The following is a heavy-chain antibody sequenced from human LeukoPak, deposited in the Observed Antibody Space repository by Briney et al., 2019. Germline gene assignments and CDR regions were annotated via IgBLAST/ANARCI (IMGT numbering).Heavy chain of an antibody. V-gene: IGHV4-34*01. CDR3: ARRRLLPSLEAYY. Sequence: SETLSLTCAVYGGSFSGYYWSWIRQPPGKGLEWIGEIHYTGTSNYNPSLKSRVTISIDNSKNQFSLNLTSVTAADTAIYYCARRRLLPSLEAYYWGQGTLVTVSS. CDR2: IHYTGTS. CDR1: GGSFSGYY. J-gene: IGHJ4*02. D-gene: IGHD2-21*01.